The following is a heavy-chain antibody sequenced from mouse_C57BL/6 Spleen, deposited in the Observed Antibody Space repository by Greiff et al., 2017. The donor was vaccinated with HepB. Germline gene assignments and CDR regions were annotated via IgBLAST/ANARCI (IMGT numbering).Heavy chain of an antibody. CDR3: ARHGNYYGNSYYFDY. CDR2: ISSGGSYT. V-gene: IGHV5-6*02. Sequence: DVKLVESGGDLVKPGGSLKLSCAASGFTFSSYGMSWVRQTPDKRLEWVATISSGGSYTYYPDSVKGRFTISRDNAKNTLYLQMSSLKSEDTAMYYCARHGNYYGNSYYFDYWGQGTTLTVSS. CDR1: GFTFSSYG. J-gene: IGHJ2*01. D-gene: IGHD2-1*01.